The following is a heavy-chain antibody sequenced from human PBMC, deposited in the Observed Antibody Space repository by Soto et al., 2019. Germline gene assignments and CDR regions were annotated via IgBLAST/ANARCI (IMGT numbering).Heavy chain of an antibody. CDR1: DGSSNNYY. CDR2: SNHSGST. V-gene: IGHV4-34*01. J-gene: IGHJ4*02. D-gene: IGHD3-10*01. Sequence: QVQLQQWGAGLLKPSETLSLTCAVYDGSSNNYYWSWIRQPPGKGLEWIGESNHSGSTNYNASPKSRVTISEDTSKKQFSLELRFVTAADTAVYYCARGGLIRGVLYYWGQGTLVTVSS. CDR3: ARGGLIRGVLYY.